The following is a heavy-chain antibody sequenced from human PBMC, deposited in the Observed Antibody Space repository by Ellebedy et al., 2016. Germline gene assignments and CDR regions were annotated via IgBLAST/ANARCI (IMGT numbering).Heavy chain of an antibody. J-gene: IGHJ3*02. D-gene: IGHD2-21*02. CDR2: IKQDGSEK. Sequence: GESLKISXAASGFTFSSYSMSWVRQAPGKGLEWVANIKQDGSEKYYVDSVKGRFTISRDNAKNSLYLQMNSLRAEDTAVYYCVQVTAISAFDIWGQGTIVTVSS. V-gene: IGHV3-7*01. CDR3: VQVTAISAFDI. CDR1: GFTFSSYS.